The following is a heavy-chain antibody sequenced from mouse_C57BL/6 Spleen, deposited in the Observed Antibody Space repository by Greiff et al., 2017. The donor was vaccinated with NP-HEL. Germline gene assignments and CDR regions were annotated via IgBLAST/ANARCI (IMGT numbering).Heavy chain of an antibody. Sequence: VQLQQSGPELVKPGASVKISCKASGYTFTDYYMNWVKQSHGKSLEWIGDINPNNGGTSYNQKFKGKATLTVDKSSSTAYMELRSLTSEDSAVYYCARWYDGYLDYWGQGTTLTVSS. CDR2: INPNNGGT. CDR1: GYTFTDYY. J-gene: IGHJ2*01. CDR3: ARWYDGYLDY. V-gene: IGHV1-26*01. D-gene: IGHD2-3*01.